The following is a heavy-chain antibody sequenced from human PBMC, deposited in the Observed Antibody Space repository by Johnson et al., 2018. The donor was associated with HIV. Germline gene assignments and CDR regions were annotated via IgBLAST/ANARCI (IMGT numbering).Heavy chain of an antibody. Sequence: VQLVESGGGVVRPGGSLRLSCASSGFTFDNYGMSWVRQGPGKGLEWVSGINWDGGSTGYADSVKGRFTISRDNAKNCLYLQMNSLRAEDTAVYYCARERIGYSSSGDAFDIWGQGTMVTVSS. V-gene: IGHV3-20*04. CDR2: INWDGGST. J-gene: IGHJ3*02. CDR1: GFTFDNYG. D-gene: IGHD2-2*01. CDR3: ARERIGYSSSGDAFDI.